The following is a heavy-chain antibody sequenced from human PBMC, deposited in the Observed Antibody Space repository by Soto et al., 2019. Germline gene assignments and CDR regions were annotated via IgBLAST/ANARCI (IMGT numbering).Heavy chain of an antibody. V-gene: IGHV1-18*04. CDR2: ISAYNGNT. CDR1: GDTVTSYG. D-gene: IGHD6-19*01. Sequence: PAVKVSCKASGDTVTSYGISWVRHAPGQGLEWMGWISAYNGNTNYAQKLQGRVTMTTDTSTSTAYMELRSMRSDDTDVYYCARVKSVVAGDAFDIWGQGTMVTVS. CDR3: ARVKSVVAGDAFDI. J-gene: IGHJ3*02.